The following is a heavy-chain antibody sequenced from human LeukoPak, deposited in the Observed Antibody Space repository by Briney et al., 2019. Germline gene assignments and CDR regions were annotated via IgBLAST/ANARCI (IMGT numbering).Heavy chain of an antibody. J-gene: IGHJ4*02. CDR2: VSGSGDST. CDR1: GFTSSSYA. CDR3: AKPPPDSSSWLFDF. Sequence: PGGSLRLSCAASGFTSSSYAMSWVRQAPGKGLEWVSTVSGSGDSTYYADSVKGRFTISRDNSKNTLYLQMNSLRAEDTAVYYCAKPPPDSSSWLFDFWGQGTLVTVSS. V-gene: IGHV3-23*01. D-gene: IGHD6-13*01.